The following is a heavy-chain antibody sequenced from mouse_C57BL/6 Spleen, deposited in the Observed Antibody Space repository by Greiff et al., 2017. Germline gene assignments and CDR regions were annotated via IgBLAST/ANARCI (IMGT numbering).Heavy chain of an antibody. CDR1: GYAFSSSW. CDR3: ARRGNYGYAMDY. J-gene: IGHJ4*01. Sequence: QVQLQESGPELVKPGASVKISCKASGYAFSSSWMNWVKQRPGQGLEWIGRIYPGDGDTNYNRKFKGKATLTADKSSSTAYMQLSSLTSEDSAVYFCARRGNYGYAMDYWGQGTSVTVSS. D-gene: IGHD2-4*01. CDR2: IYPGDGDT. V-gene: IGHV1-82*01.